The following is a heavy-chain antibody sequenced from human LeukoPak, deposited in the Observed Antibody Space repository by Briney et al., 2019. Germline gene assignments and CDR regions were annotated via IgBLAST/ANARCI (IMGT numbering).Heavy chain of an antibody. V-gene: IGHV3-7*01. CDR3: VREGFYFFDF. CDR1: GFPFTNNF. J-gene: IGHJ4*01. CDR2: LKQDGSET. Sequence: GGSLRLSCAASGFPFTNNFMSWVRQLPGEGLEWVANLKQDGSETTSPDSVRGRFTIFRDNAKDSVYLQMNSLRAEDSATYYCVREGFYFFDFWGQGTLVTVSS.